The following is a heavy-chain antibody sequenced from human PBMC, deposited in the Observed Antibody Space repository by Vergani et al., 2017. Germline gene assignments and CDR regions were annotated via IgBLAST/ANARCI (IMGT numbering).Heavy chain of an antibody. V-gene: IGHV3-15*01. Sequence: EVHLRESGGGLGEPGGSLRLSCVGSGFTFSNTWMNWVRQAPGRGLEWVGRIQSQLDGRTSEYAAAVKGRFIISRDDSQTTLYLQMNNLKMEDTARYYCTTLMFRGVAQHWSQGAQVTVSS. CDR1: GFTFSNTW. D-gene: IGHD3-10*01. J-gene: IGHJ4*02. CDR3: TTLMFRGVAQH. CDR2: IQSQLDGRTS.